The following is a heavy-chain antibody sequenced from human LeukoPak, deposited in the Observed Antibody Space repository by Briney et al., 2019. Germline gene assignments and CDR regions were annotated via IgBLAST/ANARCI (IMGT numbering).Heavy chain of an antibody. V-gene: IGHV4-4*02. J-gene: IGHJ6*03. Sequence: PSGTLSLTCAVSGGSISSSNWWSWVRQPPGKGLEWIGEIHHSGSTNYNPSLKSRVTISVDKSKNQFSLKLSSVTAADTAVYYCARDALYSGSYFRYYYYYYMDVWGKGTTVTVSS. CDR2: IHHSGST. CDR3: ARDALYSGSYFRYYYYYYMDV. D-gene: IGHD1-26*01. CDR1: GGSISSSNW.